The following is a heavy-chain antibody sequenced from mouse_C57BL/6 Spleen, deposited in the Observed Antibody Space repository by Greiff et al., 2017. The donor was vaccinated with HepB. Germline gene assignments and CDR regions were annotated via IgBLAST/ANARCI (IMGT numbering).Heavy chain of an antibody. D-gene: IGHD2-5*01. J-gene: IGHJ2*01. CDR1: GYTFTDYE. Sequence: VQLQQSGAELVRPGASVTLSCKASGYTFTDYEMHWVKQTPVHGLEWIGAIDPETGGTAYNQKFKGKAILTADKSSSTAYMALRSLTSEDSAVYYCTRSDYSNYFDYWGQGTTRTVSS. V-gene: IGHV1-15*01. CDR3: TRSDYSNYFDY. CDR2: IDPETGGT.